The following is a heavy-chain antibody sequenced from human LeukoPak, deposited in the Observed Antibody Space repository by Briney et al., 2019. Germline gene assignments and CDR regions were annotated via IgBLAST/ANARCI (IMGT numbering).Heavy chain of an antibody. D-gene: IGHD6-19*01. Sequence: GGSLRLSCAASGFIFSTNAMNWVRQAPGKGLEWVSGISGIGDTTFYSDPVKGRFTISRDNSENTLYLQMNSLRVEDSAVYYCAKIKGGGWPTISFDYWGQGILVTVSS. CDR3: AKIKGGGWPTISFDY. CDR1: GFIFSTNA. J-gene: IGHJ4*02. CDR2: ISGIGDTT. V-gene: IGHV3-23*01.